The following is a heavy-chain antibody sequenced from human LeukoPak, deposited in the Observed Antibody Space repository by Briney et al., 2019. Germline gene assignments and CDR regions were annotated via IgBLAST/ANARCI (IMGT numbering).Heavy chain of an antibody. CDR2: IYSGGST. D-gene: IGHD5-18*01. CDR3: ARDRGYSYVTDY. Sequence: PGGSLRLSCAASGFTVSSNYMSWVRQAPGKGLEWVSVIYSGGSTYYADSVRGRFTISRDNSKNTLYLQMNSLRAEDTAVYYCARDRGYSYVTDYWGQGTLVTVSS. V-gene: IGHV3-53*01. J-gene: IGHJ4*02. CDR1: GFTVSSNY.